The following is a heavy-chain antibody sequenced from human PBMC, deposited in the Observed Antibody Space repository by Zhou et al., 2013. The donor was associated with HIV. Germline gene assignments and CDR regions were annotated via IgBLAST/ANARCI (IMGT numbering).Heavy chain of an antibody. CDR1: GGTFSSYA. CDR2: IIPILGIA. V-gene: IGHV1-69*04. D-gene: IGHD2-15*01. CDR3: ATNGYCSGGSCYSYYYYYMDV. J-gene: IGHJ6*03. Sequence: QVRLVQSGAEVKKPGSSVKVSCKASGGTFSSYAISWVRQAPGQGLEWMGRIIPILGIANYAQKFQGRVTITADKSTSTAYMELSSLRSEDTAVYYCATNGYCSGGSCYSYYYYYMDVWGKGTTVTVSS.